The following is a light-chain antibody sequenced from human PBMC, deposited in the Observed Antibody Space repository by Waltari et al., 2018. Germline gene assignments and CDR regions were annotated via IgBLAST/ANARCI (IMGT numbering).Light chain of an antibody. V-gene: IGKV1-5*03. CDR3: QQYNSYPLT. J-gene: IGKJ4*01. CDR2: KAS. CDR1: QSISSW. Sequence: DIQMTQSPSTLSASVGDRVTITCRASQSISSWLAWYQQKPGTAPKLLIYKASSLESGVPSRFSGSGSGTEFTLTINSLQPDDFATYYCQQYNSYPLTFGGGTKVEIK.